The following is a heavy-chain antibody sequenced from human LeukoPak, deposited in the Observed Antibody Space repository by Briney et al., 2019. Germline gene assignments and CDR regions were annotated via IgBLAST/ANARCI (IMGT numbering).Heavy chain of an antibody. CDR1: GGSISSYY. CDR3: ARAPPFWALGHYYYYMDV. V-gene: IGHV4-4*07. Sequence: SETLSLTCTVSGGSISSYYWSWIRQPAGKGLEWIGRIYTSGSTNYNPSLKSRVTMSVDTSKNQFSLKVNSVTAADTAVYYCARAPPFWALGHYYYYMDVWGKGTTVTVSS. J-gene: IGHJ6*03. CDR2: IYTSGST. D-gene: IGHD3-16*01.